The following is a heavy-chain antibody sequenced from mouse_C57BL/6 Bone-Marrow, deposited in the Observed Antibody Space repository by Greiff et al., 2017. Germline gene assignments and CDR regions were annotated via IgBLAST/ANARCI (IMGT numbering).Heavy chain of an antibody. V-gene: IGHV1-15*01. J-gene: IGHJ2*01. Sequence: QVQLQQSGAELVRPGASVTLSCKASGYTFTDYEMHWVKQTPVHGLEWIGAIDPETGGTAYNQKFKGKAILTADTSSSTAYMELRSLTSEDSAVYYCTRKGGSSLDYWGQGTTLTVSS. CDR3: TRKGGSSLDY. D-gene: IGHD1-1*01. CDR2: IDPETGGT. CDR1: GYTFTDYE.